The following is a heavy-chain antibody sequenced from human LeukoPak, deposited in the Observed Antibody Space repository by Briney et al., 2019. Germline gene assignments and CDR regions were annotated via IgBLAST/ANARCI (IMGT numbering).Heavy chain of an antibody. D-gene: IGHD3-22*01. CDR3: AKGGDSSGYYGGPDY. Sequence: QPGGSLRLSCAASGFTFSSYGMHWVRQAPGKGLEWVAVIWYDGSNKYYADSVKGRFTISRDNSKNILYLQMSSLRTEDTAVYYCAKGGDSSGYYGGPDYWGQGTLVTVSS. V-gene: IGHV3-30*02. CDR1: GFTFSSYG. CDR2: IWYDGSNK. J-gene: IGHJ4*02.